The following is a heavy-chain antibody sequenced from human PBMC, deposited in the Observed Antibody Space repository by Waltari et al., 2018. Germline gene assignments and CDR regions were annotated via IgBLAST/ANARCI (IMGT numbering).Heavy chain of an antibody. J-gene: IGHJ4*02. CDR1: GFSLTTSGMA. CDR2: IFWENEI. Sequence: QITLKESGPTLVKPTQPLPLPCTFSGFSLTTSGMAVGWIRQPPGKALEWRALIFWENEIRYSPSLMSRLTITKDTSRNQVVLTVSNMDPVDTGTYYCAHGLWSGTFSLDYWGQGTLVTVSS. V-gene: IGHV2-5*02. D-gene: IGHD3-3*01. CDR3: AHGLWSGTFSLDY.